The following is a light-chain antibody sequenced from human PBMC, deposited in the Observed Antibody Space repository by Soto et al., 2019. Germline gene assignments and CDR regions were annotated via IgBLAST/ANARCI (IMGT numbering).Light chain of an antibody. CDR1: QSLLHSNGYNY. CDR2: LGS. J-gene: IGKJ1*01. Sequence: DIVMTQSPLSLPVTPGEPASISCRSSQSLLHSNGYNYLVWYLQKPGQSPHLLIYLGSYRASGVPDRFSGSGSGTDFTLKISRVEAEDVGVYYCMQALQTPRTFGLGTKVVIK. CDR3: MQALQTPRT. V-gene: IGKV2-28*01.